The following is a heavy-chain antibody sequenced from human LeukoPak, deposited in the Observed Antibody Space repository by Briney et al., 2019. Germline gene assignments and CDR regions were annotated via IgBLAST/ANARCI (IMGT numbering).Heavy chain of an antibody. CDR3: AKDVSVSGSYFDY. CDR1: GFTFSRYG. Sequence: GGSLRLSCAASGFTFSRYGMYWVRQAPGKGLEWVAVISYDGSSKFYADSVKGRFTISRDNSKNTLYLQMNSLRAEDTAVYYCAKDVSVSGSYFDYWGQGTLVTVSS. D-gene: IGHD1-26*01. V-gene: IGHV3-30*18. CDR2: ISYDGSSK. J-gene: IGHJ4*02.